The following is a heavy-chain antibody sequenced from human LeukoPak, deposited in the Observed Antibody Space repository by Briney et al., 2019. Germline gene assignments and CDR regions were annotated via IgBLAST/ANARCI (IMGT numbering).Heavy chain of an antibody. Sequence: SETLSLTCTVSGGSIRSYYWSWIRQPPGKGLEWIGYIYYSGSTNYTPSIKSRVTISVDTSKNQFSLKLSSVTAADTAVYYCARGGGSTDYYDSSGYFWGQGTLVTVSS. D-gene: IGHD3-22*01. CDR2: IYYSGST. V-gene: IGHV4-59*01. J-gene: IGHJ4*02. CDR1: GGSIRSYY. CDR3: ARGGGSTDYYDSSGYF.